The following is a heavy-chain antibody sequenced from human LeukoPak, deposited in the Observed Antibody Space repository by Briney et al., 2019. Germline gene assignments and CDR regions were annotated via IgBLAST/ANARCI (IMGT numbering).Heavy chain of an antibody. CDR1: KFALSSYA. J-gene: IGHJ3*02. CDR3: GKNRYSGSLSPFDI. D-gene: IGHD1-26*01. V-gene: IGHV3-23*01. Sequence: GGSLRLSCAASKFALSSYAMSWVRQAPGKGLEWVSAISGGGGNTYYADSVKGRFTISRDNSKNTLYLQMNSLRAEDTAVYYCGKNRYSGSLSPFDIWGQGTMVTVSS. CDR2: ISGGGGNT.